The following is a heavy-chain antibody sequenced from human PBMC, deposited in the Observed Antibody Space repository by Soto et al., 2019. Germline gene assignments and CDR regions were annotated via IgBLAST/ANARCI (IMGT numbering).Heavy chain of an antibody. D-gene: IGHD3-9*01. CDR3: AAGNVLRYFDWLVSPPAFDY. J-gene: IGHJ4*02. CDR2: MNPNSGNT. CDR1: GYTFTSYD. V-gene: IGHV1-8*01. Sequence: ASVKVSCKASGYTFTSYDINWVRQATGQGLEWMGWMNPNSGNTGYAQKFQGRVTMTRNTSISTAYMELSSLRSEDTAVYYCAAGNVLRYFDWLVSPPAFDYWGQGTLVTVSS.